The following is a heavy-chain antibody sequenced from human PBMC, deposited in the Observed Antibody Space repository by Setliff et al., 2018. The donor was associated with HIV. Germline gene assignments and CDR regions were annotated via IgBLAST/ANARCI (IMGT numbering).Heavy chain of an antibody. CDR1: GYTFTSYD. CDR3: ARDRLNVYSSGWGVGY. V-gene: IGHV1-18*01. Sequence: ASVKVSCKASGYTFTSYDINWVRQATGQGLEWMGWMNPNSGNTNFAQKLQGRVTMTTDTSTSTAYMELRSLRSDDTAVYYCARDRLNVYSSGWGVGYWGQGTLVTVSS. J-gene: IGHJ4*02. D-gene: IGHD6-25*01. CDR2: MNPNSGNT.